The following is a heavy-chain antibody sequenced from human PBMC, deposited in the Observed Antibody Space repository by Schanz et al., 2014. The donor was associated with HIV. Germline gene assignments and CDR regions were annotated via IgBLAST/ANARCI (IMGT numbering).Heavy chain of an antibody. J-gene: IGHJ4*02. D-gene: IGHD4-17*01. V-gene: IGHV3-21*01. CDR1: GFTFSSYS. CDR2: ISSSSTYI. CDR3: YGDESGY. Sequence: EVHLVESGGGLVKPGGSLKLSCAASGFTFSSYSMNWVRQAPGKGLEWVSSISSSSTYIYYADSVKGRFTVSRDNSKNTLYLQMNSLRAEDTAVYYCYGDESGYWGQGTLVTVSS.